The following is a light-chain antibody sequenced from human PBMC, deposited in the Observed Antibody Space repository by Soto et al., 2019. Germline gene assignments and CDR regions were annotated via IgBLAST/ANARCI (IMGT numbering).Light chain of an antibody. CDR2: AAS. Sequence: DIKMNQSPSALSATIGDRVTITCRASQSISSYLNWYQQKPGKAPKLLIYAASSLQSGVPSRFSGSGSGTDFTLTISSLQPEDFATYYCQQSYSTPITFGQ. V-gene: IGKV1-39*01. J-gene: IGKJ5*01. CDR3: QQSYSTPIT. CDR1: QSISSY.